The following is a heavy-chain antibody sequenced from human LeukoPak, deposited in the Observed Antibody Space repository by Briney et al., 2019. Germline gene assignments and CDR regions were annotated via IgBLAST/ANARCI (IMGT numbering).Heavy chain of an antibody. V-gene: IGHV4-39*01. D-gene: IGHD6-19*01. CDR1: GGSISSSSYY. Sequence: SETLSLTCTVSGGSISSSSYYWGWIRQPPGKGLEWIGSIYYSGSTYYNPSLKSRVTISVDTSKNQFSLKLSSVTAADTAVYYCARGRIAVAGRPLDYWGQGTLVTVSS. CDR3: ARGRIAVAGRPLDY. CDR2: IYYSGST. J-gene: IGHJ4*02.